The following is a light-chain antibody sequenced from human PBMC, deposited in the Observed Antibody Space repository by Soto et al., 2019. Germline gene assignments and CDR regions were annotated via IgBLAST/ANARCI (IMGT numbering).Light chain of an antibody. CDR3: QQSFITPYT. CDR2: AAS. CDR1: QSISVH. J-gene: IGKJ2*01. Sequence: DIQMTQSPSSLSASVGDTVTITCRASQSISVHLNWYQQKPGKVPKLLIYAASNLHSGVPSRFSGSGSETAFALTISSLQPEDFETYYCQQSFITPYTFGQGTRLEIK. V-gene: IGKV1-39*01.